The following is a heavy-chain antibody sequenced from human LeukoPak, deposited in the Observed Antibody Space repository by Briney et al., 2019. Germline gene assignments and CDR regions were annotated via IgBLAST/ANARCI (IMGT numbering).Heavy chain of an antibody. CDR1: GFTFSGSA. Sequence: GGSLRLSCAASGFTFSGSAMHWVRQASGKGLEWVGHIRSKANSYATAYAASVKGRFTISRDDSKNTAYLQMNSLKTEDTAVYYCTASRGVWGALDAWDDAFDIWGQGTMVTVSS. D-gene: IGHD3-16*01. J-gene: IGHJ3*02. V-gene: IGHV3-73*01. CDR3: TASRGVWGALDAWDDAFDI. CDR2: IRSKANSYAT.